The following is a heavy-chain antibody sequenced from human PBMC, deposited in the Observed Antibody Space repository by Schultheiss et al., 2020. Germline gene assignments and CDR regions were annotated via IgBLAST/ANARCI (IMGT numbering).Heavy chain of an antibody. CDR1: GYTFTGYY. D-gene: IGHD3-3*01. CDR3: AGGSIFGVVIYYYYGMDV. Sequence: ASVKVSCKASGYTFTGYYMHWVRQAPGQGLEWMGWINPNSGGTNYAQKFQGRVTMTRDTSISTAYMELSRLRSDDTAVYYCAGGSIFGVVIYYYYGMDVWGQGTTVTVS. V-gene: IGHV1-2*02. J-gene: IGHJ6*02. CDR2: INPNSGGT.